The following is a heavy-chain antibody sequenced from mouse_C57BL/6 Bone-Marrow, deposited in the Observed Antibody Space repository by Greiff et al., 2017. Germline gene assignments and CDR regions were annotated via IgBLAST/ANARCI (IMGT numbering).Heavy chain of an antibody. CDR3: AKTPDDYDMDY. V-gene: IGHV2-3*01. CDR2: IWGDGST. CDR1: GFSLTSYG. Sequence: QVHVKQSGPGLVAPSQSLSITCTVSGFSLTSYGVSWVRQPPGKGLEWLGVIWGDGSTNYHSALISRLSISKDNSTSQVFLKLNSLQTADTATYYCAKTPDDYDMDYWGQGTSVTVSS. D-gene: IGHD2-4*01. J-gene: IGHJ4*01.